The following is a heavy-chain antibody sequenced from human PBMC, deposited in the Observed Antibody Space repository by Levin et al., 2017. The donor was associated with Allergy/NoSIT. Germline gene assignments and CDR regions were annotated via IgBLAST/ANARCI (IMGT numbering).Heavy chain of an antibody. CDR2: IYFTGST. Sequence: PSETLSLTCNVSGGSISSGDYHWTWIRQPPGKGLEWIGYIYFTGSTSYNPSLKSRVTISRDTSRNQFSLQLTSVTAADTAVYYCARALPQIVLKVSVKSYGMDVWGQGTTVTVSS. V-gene: IGHV4-30-4*01. D-gene: IGHD2-8*01. CDR3: ARALPQIVLKVSVKSYGMDV. CDR1: GGSISSGDYH. J-gene: IGHJ6*02.